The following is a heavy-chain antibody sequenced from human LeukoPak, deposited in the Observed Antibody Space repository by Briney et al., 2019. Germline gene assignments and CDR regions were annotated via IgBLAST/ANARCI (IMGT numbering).Heavy chain of an antibody. CDR3: VKVPQTDTFDI. CDR1: GFTFSSYA. Sequence: GGSLRLSCAASGFTFSSYAMTWVRQAPGKGLEWVSGISGSGGSTYYADSVKGRSTIFRDNSKNTLYLQMNSLRAEDTAVYYCVKVPQTDTFDIWGQGTMVTVSS. V-gene: IGHV3-23*01. D-gene: IGHD3-10*01. CDR2: ISGSGGST. J-gene: IGHJ3*02.